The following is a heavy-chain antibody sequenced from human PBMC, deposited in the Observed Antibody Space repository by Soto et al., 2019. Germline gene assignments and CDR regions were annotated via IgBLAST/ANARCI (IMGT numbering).Heavy chain of an antibody. Sequence: SETLSLTCTVSGGSISSSSYYWGWIRQPPGKGLEWIGSIYYSGSTYYNPSLKSRVTISVDTSKNQFSLKLSSVTAADTAVYNCARAGIAAAGPYYYYYGMDVWGQGTTVTVSS. CDR2: IYYSGST. CDR3: ARAGIAAAGPYYYYYGMDV. D-gene: IGHD6-13*01. V-gene: IGHV4-39*01. CDR1: GGSISSSSYY. J-gene: IGHJ6*02.